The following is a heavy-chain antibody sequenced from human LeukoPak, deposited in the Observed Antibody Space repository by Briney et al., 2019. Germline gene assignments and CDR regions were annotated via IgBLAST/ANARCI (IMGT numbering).Heavy chain of an antibody. J-gene: IGHJ6*03. Sequence: SETLSLPCAVYGGSFSGYYWSWIRQPPGKGLEWIGEINHSGSTNYNPSLESRVTISVDTSKNQFSLKLSSVTAADTAVYYCARGKRVVVVPAAISLLSYYYMDVWGKGTTVTVSS. D-gene: IGHD2-2*01. V-gene: IGHV4-34*01. CDR3: ARGKRVVVVPAAISLLSYYYMDV. CDR2: INHSGST. CDR1: GGSFSGYY.